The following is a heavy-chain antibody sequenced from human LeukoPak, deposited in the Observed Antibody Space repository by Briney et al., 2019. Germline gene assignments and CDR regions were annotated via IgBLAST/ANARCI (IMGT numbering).Heavy chain of an antibody. D-gene: IGHD3-10*01. CDR3: ARVGSGSYYTYYCGMDV. Sequence: ASVKVSCKASGYTFTSYGISWVRQAPGQGLEWMGWISAYNGNTNYAQKLQGRVTMTTDTSTSTAYMELRSLRSDDTAVYYCARVGSGSYYTYYCGMDVWGQGTTVTVSS. CDR1: GYTFTSYG. CDR2: ISAYNGNT. J-gene: IGHJ6*02. V-gene: IGHV1-18*01.